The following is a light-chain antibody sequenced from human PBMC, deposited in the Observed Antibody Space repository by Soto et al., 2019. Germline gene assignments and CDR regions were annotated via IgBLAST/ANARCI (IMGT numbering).Light chain of an antibody. CDR1: HSVSSS. Sequence: EIVMTQSPATLSGSPGERATLSGRASHSVSSSLAWYQQRPGQAPRLLIYGASTRATGIPARFSGSGSGTEFTLTISSLQSEDFAVYYCQQYDSWPPLTFGGGTKVEIK. CDR2: GAS. CDR3: QQYDSWPPLT. J-gene: IGKJ4*02. V-gene: IGKV3-15*01.